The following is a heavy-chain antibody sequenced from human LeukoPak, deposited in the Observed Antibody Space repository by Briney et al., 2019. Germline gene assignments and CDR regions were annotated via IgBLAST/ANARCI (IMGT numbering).Heavy chain of an antibody. CDR3: ASLALWFGELVDY. CDR2: IFYSGST. Sequence: SETLSLTCTVSGGSISSNRYYWGWIRQPPGEGLEWIGSIFYSGSTYYNPSLRSRVTISVDTSKNQFSLKLSSVTAADTAVYYCASLALWFGELVDYWGQGTLVTVSS. D-gene: IGHD3-10*01. V-gene: IGHV4-39*01. J-gene: IGHJ4*02. CDR1: GGSISSNRYY.